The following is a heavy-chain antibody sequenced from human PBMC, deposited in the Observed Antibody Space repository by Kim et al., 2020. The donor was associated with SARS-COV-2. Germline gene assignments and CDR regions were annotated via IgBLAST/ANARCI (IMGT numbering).Heavy chain of an antibody. D-gene: IGHD4-4*01. J-gene: IGHJ3*02. CDR3: AKTGQFDI. V-gene: IGHV3-23*01. Sequence: GGSLRLSCAASGFTFRNYGMSWVRQVPGKGLEWVSSISNNGGNTWKADSVKDRFTISRDNSKNTLYLQMNSLRAEDTAVYYCAKTGQFDIWGPGTMLTVSP. CDR2: ISNNGGNT. CDR1: GFTFRNYG.